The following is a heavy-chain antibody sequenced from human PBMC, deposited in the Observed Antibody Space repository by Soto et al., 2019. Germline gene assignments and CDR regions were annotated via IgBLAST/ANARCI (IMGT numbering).Heavy chain of an antibody. CDR3: AREHGLFSFFDY. Sequence: SLRLSCAASGFTFSSYGMHWVRQAPGKGLEWVAIIWYDGSNKYYADSVKGRFTISRDNSKNTLYLQMNSLRAEDTAVYYCAREHGLFSFFDYWGQGTPVTVSS. V-gene: IGHV3-33*01. CDR1: GFTFSSYG. D-gene: IGHD3-22*01. CDR2: IWYDGSNK. J-gene: IGHJ4*02.